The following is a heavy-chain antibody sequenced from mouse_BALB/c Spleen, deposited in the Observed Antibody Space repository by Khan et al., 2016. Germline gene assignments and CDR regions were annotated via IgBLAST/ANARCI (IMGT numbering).Heavy chain of an antibody. CDR3: AMRGPRYYYGSSYGY. CDR2: IDPAHGNT. D-gene: IGHD1-1*01. J-gene: IGHJ2*01. V-gene: IGHV14-3*02. Sequence: VQLQQSGADLVKPGASVKLSCTASDFSIKDTYMHWVKQRPEQGLEWIGRIDPAHGNTKYDPKFQGKATITADTSSNTAYLQLSSLTSEDTAVYYCAMRGPRYYYGSSYGYWGQGTTLTVSS. CDR1: DFSIKDTY.